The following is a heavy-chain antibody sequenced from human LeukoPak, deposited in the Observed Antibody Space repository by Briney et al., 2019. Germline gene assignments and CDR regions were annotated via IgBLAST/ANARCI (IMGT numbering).Heavy chain of an antibody. J-gene: IGHJ3*02. CDR2: IWYDGSNK. CDR1: GFTFSSYG. V-gene: IGHV3-33*01. Sequence: GGSLRLSCAASGFTFSSYGMHWVRQAPGKGREWVAVIWYDGSNKYYADSVKGRFTISRDNSKNTLYLQMNSLRAEDTAVYYCARVFDDFWSGYSAFDIWGQGTMVTVSS. D-gene: IGHD3-3*01. CDR3: ARVFDDFWSGYSAFDI.